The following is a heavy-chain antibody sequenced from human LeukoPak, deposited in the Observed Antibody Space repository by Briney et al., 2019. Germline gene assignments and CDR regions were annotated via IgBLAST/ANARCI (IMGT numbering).Heavy chain of an antibody. V-gene: IGHV3-64*01. J-gene: IGHJ4*02. CDR1: GFTFSSYA. D-gene: IGHD3-16*02. Sequence: QPGGSLRLSCAASGFTFSSYAMHWVRQAPGKGLEYVSAISSNGGSTYYANSVKGRFTISRDNSKNTLYLQVGSLRAEDMAVYYCARETSGYSDYWGQGTLVTVSS. CDR3: ARETSGYSDY. CDR2: ISSNGGST.